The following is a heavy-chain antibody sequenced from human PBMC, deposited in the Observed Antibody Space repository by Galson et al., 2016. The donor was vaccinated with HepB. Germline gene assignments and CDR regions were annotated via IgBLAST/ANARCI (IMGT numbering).Heavy chain of an antibody. J-gene: IGHJ4*02. V-gene: IGHV1-2*02. D-gene: IGHD2-8*01. CDR2: INPHTGVI. Sequence: SVKVSCKASGYTFIAYYMHWVRQAPGQGLEWMGWINPHTGVINYAQKFQGRVTMTRDTSISTAYMELTRLRSDDTAEHFCARPNHLLYGWVDYWGQGTLATVSS. CDR1: GYTFIAYY. CDR3: ARPNHLLYGWVDY.